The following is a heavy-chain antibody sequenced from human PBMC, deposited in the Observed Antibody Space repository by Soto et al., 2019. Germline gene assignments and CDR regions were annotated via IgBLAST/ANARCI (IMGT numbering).Heavy chain of an antibody. CDR2: ISGSSGST. V-gene: IGHV3-23*01. CDR3: ATSIVVVVAAANEDY. Sequence: HPGGSLRLSCAASGFTFSSYAMSWVRQAPGKGLEWVSAISGSSGSTYYADSVKGRFTISRDNSKNTLYLQMNSLRAEDTAVYYCATSIVVVVAAANEDYWGQGTLVTVSS. J-gene: IGHJ4*02. D-gene: IGHD2-15*01. CDR1: GFTFSSYA.